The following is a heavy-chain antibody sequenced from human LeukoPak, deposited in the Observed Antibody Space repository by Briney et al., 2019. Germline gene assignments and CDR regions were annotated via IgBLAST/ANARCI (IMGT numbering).Heavy chain of an antibody. V-gene: IGHV4-39*07. D-gene: IGHD5-18*01. CDR2: MHSSGST. CDR1: GPSISSTIYY. CDR3: AKEARGYSYGYLTYYYMDV. J-gene: IGHJ6*03. Sequence: PSETLSLTCTVSGPSISSTIYYWGWIRQPPGKGLEWIGSMHSSGSTYYNPSLKSRVTISVDTSKNQFSLKLSSVTAADTAVYYCAKEARGYSYGYLTYYYMDVWGKGTTVTVSS.